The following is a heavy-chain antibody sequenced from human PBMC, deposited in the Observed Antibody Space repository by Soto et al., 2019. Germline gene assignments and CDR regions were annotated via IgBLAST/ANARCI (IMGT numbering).Heavy chain of an antibody. J-gene: IGHJ4*02. Sequence: ASVKVSCKASGYTFTSYYMHWVRQAPGQGLEWMGIINPSGGSTSYAQKFQGRVTMTRDTSTSTVYMELSSLRSEDTAVYYCARDLYSSSQGPPRYYFDYWGQGTLVTVSS. CDR2: INPSGGST. CDR3: ARDLYSSSQGPPRYYFDY. V-gene: IGHV1-46*01. CDR1: GYTFTSYY. D-gene: IGHD6-13*01.